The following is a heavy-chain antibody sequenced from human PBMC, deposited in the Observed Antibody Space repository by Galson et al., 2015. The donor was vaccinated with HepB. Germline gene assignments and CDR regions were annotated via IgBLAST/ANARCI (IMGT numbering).Heavy chain of an antibody. V-gene: IGHV3-48*01. Sequence: SLRLSCAASGFTFSRYSMNWIRQVPGKGLEWVSYISSSSSTTYYGDSVKGRFTISRDNSKNSLYLQMTSLRVDDTAVYYCARPSVNNGWPDCSSQFQHWGQGILVNVSS. CDR2: ISSSSSTT. CDR1: GFTFSRYS. D-gene: IGHD2-21*02. J-gene: IGHJ1*01. CDR3: ARPSVNNGWPDCSSQFQH.